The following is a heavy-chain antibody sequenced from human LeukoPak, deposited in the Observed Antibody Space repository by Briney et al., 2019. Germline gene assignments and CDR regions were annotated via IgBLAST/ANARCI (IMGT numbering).Heavy chain of an antibody. J-gene: IGHJ4*02. V-gene: IGHV3-23*01. Sequence: GGSLRLSCAASGFTFSIYAMSWVRQAPGKRLEWVSAISGSGGSTYYADSVKGRFTISRDNSKNTLYLQINSLRAEDTAVYYCAKDDSHSRGWQYWGQGTLVTVSS. CDR1: GFTFSIYA. CDR2: ISGSGGST. CDR3: AKDDSHSRGWQY. D-gene: IGHD6-19*01.